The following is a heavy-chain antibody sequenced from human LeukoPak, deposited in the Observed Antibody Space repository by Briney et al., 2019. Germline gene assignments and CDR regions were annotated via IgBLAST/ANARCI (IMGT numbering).Heavy chain of an antibody. CDR3: ARALNLLDPVTLDY. CDR1: AFTFDDYG. Sequence: PGGSLRLSCAASAFTFDDYGMSWVRQAPGKGLEWVSAISGSGGSTYYADSVKGRFTISRDNAKNSLYLQMNSLRAEDTAVYYCARALNLLDPVTLDYWGQGTLVTVSS. J-gene: IGHJ4*02. CDR2: ISGSGGST. D-gene: IGHD1-1*01. V-gene: IGHV3-23*01.